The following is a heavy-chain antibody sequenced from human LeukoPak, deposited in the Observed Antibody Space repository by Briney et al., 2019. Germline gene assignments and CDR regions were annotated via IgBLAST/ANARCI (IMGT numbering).Heavy chain of an antibody. CDR3: ARVWCSGGSCYSGYYYYYMDV. D-gene: IGHD2-15*01. CDR2: ISAYNGNT. V-gene: IGHV1-18*04. Sequence: ASVKVSCKASGYSFTGYCIHWVRQAPGQGLEWMGWISAYNGNTNYAQKLQGRVTMTTDTSTSTAYMELGSLRSDDTAVYYCARVWCSGGSCYSGYYYYYMDVWGKGTTVTVSS. CDR1: GYSFTGYC. J-gene: IGHJ6*03.